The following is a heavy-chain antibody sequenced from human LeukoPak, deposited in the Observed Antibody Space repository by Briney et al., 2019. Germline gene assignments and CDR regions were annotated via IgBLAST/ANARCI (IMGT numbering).Heavy chain of an antibody. CDR2: ISGSGGST. V-gene: IGHV3-23*01. D-gene: IGHD2-2*01. Sequence: LPGGSLRLSWAASGFTFSSYAMSWVRQAPGKGLEWVSAISGSGGSTYYADSVKGRFTISRDNSKNTLYLQMNSLRAEDTAVYYCAKDRVVPAAIYFDYWGQGTLVTVSS. CDR3: AKDRVVPAAIYFDY. CDR1: GFTFSSYA. J-gene: IGHJ4*02.